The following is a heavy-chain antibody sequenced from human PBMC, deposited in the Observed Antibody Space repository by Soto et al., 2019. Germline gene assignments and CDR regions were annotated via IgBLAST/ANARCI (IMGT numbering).Heavy chain of an antibody. V-gene: IGHV1-46*01. CDR1: AYTFTRFY. CDR2: INPSGDTA. Sequence: QVQLVQSGAEVKKPGASVKLSCEASAYTFTRFYMHWVRQAPGQGLEWMAIINPSGDTATYAQKFQGRVTVTRDTSTRTIYMELSSLRSDDTAVYYCACPNCGDFYCSGMDVWGQGPTVTVSS. D-gene: IGHD4-17*01. J-gene: IGHJ6*02. CDR3: ACPNCGDFYCSGMDV.